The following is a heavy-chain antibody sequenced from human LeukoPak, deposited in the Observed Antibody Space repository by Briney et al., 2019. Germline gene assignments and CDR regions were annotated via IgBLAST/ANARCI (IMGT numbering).Heavy chain of an antibody. D-gene: IGHD2-2*02. Sequence: GGSLRLSCAASGFTFSSCSMNWVRQAPGKGLEWVSSISSSSSYIYYADSVKGRFTISRDNAKNSLYLQMNSLRAEDTAVYYCARDYCSSTSCYTGWFDPWGQGTLVTVSS. V-gene: IGHV3-21*01. CDR3: ARDYCSSTSCYTGWFDP. CDR1: GFTFSSCS. J-gene: IGHJ5*02. CDR2: ISSSSSYI.